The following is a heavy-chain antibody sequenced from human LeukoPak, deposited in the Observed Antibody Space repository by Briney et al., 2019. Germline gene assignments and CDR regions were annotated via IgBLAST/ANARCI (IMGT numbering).Heavy chain of an antibody. CDR2: ISYDGSNK. D-gene: IGHD4-17*01. CDR3: ARDVQLYGDYLGY. J-gene: IGHJ4*02. V-gene: IGHV3-30-3*01. Sequence: GGSLRLSCAASGFAFRNYAMHWVRQAPGKGLEWVAVISYDGSNKYYADSVKGRLTISRDNSKNTLYLQMNSLRAEDTAVYYCARDVQLYGDYLGYWGQGTLVTVSS. CDR1: GFAFRNYA.